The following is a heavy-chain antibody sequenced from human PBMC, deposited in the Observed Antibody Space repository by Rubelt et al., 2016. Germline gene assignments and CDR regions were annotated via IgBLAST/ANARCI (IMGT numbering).Heavy chain of an antibody. V-gene: IGHV3-23*01. Sequence: CAASGFTFSSYAMSWVRQAPGKGLEWVSAISGSGGSTYYADSVTGRFTISRDNAKNTIYLQMNSRTAEDTAVYYCAKTRLLGPLEYWGQGTLVTVSS. D-gene: IGHD3-3*01. CDR2: ISGSGGST. CDR1: GFTFSSYA. CDR3: AKTRLLGPLEY. J-gene: IGHJ4*02.